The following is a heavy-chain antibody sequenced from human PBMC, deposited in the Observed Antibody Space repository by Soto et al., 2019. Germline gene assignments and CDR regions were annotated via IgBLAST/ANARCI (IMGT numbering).Heavy chain of an antibody. CDR1: GFTFSTYW. D-gene: IGHD3-16*01. V-gene: IGHV3-7*01. J-gene: IGHJ4*02. CDR3: VCGGNFFVY. Sequence: EVQLVESGGGLVQPGGSLRLSCAASGFTFSTYWMTWVRRPPGKGLEWVANLDQEGSERYYVDSVRGRFTISRDNAKNSLYLQMNSRRAEDTAVYYCVCGGNFFVYWGQGTLVTVSP. CDR2: LDQEGSER.